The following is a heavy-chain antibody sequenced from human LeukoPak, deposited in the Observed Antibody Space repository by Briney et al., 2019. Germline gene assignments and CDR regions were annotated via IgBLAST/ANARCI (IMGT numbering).Heavy chain of an antibody. V-gene: IGHV4-61*02. CDR2: IYTSGST. J-gene: IGHJ4*02. D-gene: IGHD5-24*01. CDR1: GGSISTSSYY. Sequence: SETLSLTCTVSGGSISTSSYYWSWIRQPAGKGLEWIGRIYTSGSTNYNPSLKSRVTISVDTSKNQFSLKLSSVTAADTAVYYCARERGWDGYNDYWGQGTLVTVSS. CDR3: ARERGWDGYNDY.